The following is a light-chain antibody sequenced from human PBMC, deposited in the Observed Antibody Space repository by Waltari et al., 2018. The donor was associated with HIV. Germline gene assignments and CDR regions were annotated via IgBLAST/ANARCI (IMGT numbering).Light chain of an antibody. Sequence: SALTQPASVSGSPGQSVTISCPGSSPDFYLHNFLPWYQQPPGQAPQLIIFGVNYRPSGISSRFSASKSGDTASLTISGLQSGDEADYYCTTYTDRNSLLIGSGTKLTVL. CDR1: SPDFYLHNF. J-gene: IGLJ2*01. V-gene: IGLV2-14*01. CDR2: GVN. CDR3: TTYTDRNSLL.